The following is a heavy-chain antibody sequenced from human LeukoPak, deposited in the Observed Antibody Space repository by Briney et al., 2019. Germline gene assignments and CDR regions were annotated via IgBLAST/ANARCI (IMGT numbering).Heavy chain of an antibody. CDR1: GYTFTGYN. D-gene: IGHD4-11*01. J-gene: IGHJ4*02. CDR2: INLSSGGT. CDR3: AAALDVAYSMISDY. V-gene: IGHV1-2*02. Sequence: ASVKVSCKPSGYTFTGYNMHWERQAPGQGLQWMGWINLSSGGTKYAQKFQGRVTMTRDTSINTAYMELRRLTSDDTAVYYCAAALDVAYSMISDYGGQGTLVTVSS.